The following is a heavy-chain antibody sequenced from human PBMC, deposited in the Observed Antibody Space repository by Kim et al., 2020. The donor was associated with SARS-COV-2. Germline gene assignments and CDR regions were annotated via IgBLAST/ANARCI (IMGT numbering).Heavy chain of an antibody. CDR3: ARDRYYYGSGMYDAFDF. CDR1: GGSISSYY. J-gene: IGHJ3*01. V-gene: IGHV4-59*13. D-gene: IGHD3-10*01. Sequence: SETLSLTCNVSGGSISSYYWSWIRQPPGKGLEWIGYIYYSGSATYNPSFESRATISVDTSKNQIYLKLDSVTAADTAIYYCARDRYYYGSGMYDAFDFWGQGTVVTVSS. CDR2: IYYSGSA.